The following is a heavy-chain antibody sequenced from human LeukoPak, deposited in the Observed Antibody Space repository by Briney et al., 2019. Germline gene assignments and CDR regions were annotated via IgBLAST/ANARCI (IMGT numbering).Heavy chain of an antibody. CDR2: ISPILGIS. D-gene: IGHD2-21*01. V-gene: IGHV1-69*04. CDR3: AKETSHFFDSRADAFDI. J-gene: IGHJ3*02. Sequence: SVKVSCKASGGTFSSYAFSWVRQAPGQGLEWMGRISPILGISNYAQKLQGRVTTTADQSTSTAYMELSSLRSEDTAVYYCAKETSHFFDSRADAFDIWGQGTMVTVSS. CDR1: GGTFSSYA.